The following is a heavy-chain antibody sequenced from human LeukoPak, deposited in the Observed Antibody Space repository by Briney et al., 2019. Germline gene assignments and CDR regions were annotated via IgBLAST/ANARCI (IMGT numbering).Heavy chain of an antibody. Sequence: GGSLRLSCAASRFTFSNYGMHGVRQAPGKGLEGVAVIWYDGSNKYYADSVKGRFTISRDNSKNTLYLQMNSLRAEDTAVYYCARGRGYDSGTYNYAFSDYWGQGTLVTVSS. D-gene: IGHD3-22*01. CDR1: RFTFSNYG. CDR2: IWYDGSNK. J-gene: IGHJ4*02. V-gene: IGHV3-33*01. CDR3: ARGRGYDSGTYNYAFSDY.